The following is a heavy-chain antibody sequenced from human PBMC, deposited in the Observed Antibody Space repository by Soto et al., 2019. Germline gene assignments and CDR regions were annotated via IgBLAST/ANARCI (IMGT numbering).Heavy chain of an antibody. J-gene: IGHJ6*02. CDR2: ISGSGGSI. D-gene: IGHD3-10*01. V-gene: IGHV3-23*01. CDR3: ARRGVTDYYYGMDV. Sequence: PGGSLRLSCAASGFTFSSYAMSWVRQAPGKGLEWVSAISGSGGSIYYADSVKGRFTISRDNSKNTLYLQMNSLRAEDTAVYYCARRGVTDYYYGMDVWGQGTTVTVSS. CDR1: GFTFSSYA.